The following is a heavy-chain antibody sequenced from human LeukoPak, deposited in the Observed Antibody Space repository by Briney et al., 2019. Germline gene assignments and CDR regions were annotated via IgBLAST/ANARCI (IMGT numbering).Heavy chain of an antibody. Sequence: GGSLRLSCATSGFPFSDFSMSWVRQAPGKGLEWISTTNSGGTSTYYAESVKGRFSISRDNSKNTVYLQLNNLRVEDTAVYYCAKASWVSNADAVLWGQGTLVTVSS. D-gene: IGHD1-1*01. J-gene: IGHJ4*02. CDR2: TNSGGTST. CDR3: AKASWVSNADAVL. CDR1: GFPFSDFS. V-gene: IGHV3-23*01.